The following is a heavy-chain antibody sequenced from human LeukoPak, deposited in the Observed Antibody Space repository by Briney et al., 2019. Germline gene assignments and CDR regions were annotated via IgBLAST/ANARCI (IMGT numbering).Heavy chain of an antibody. CDR3: ARRGITYSSSFFAY. D-gene: IGHD6-13*01. CDR2: IFYSGST. Sequence: SETLSLTCTVSGDSIGSSNYYWAWVRQPPGKGLEWLGSIFYSGSTYYNPSLKSRVTISVDTSKNQFSLDLHSVTAADTATYYRARRGITYSSSFFAYWGQGTLVTVSS. V-gene: IGHV4-39*01. CDR1: GDSIGSSNYY. J-gene: IGHJ4*02.